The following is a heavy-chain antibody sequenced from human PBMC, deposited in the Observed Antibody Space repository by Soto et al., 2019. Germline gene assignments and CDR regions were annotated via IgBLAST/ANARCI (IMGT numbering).Heavy chain of an antibody. CDR1: GFSFRSYW. CDR2: IKEDGGEQ. D-gene: IGHD4-4*01. Sequence: PGGSLRLSCAPSGFSFRSYWMSWVRQAPGKGPEWVANIKEDGGEQHYVDSVKGRFTISRENTENSLFLQMNNLRAEDSAIYYCAITTSTVSYWFDPWGPGTQVTVSS. CDR3: AITTSTVSYWFDP. J-gene: IGHJ5*02. V-gene: IGHV3-7*03.